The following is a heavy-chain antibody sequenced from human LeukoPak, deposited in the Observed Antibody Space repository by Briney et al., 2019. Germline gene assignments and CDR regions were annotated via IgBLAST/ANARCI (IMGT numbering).Heavy chain of an antibody. J-gene: IGHJ5*02. CDR3: ARGDNWNYNWFDP. Sequence: GGSLRLSCAGSGFTFSSYSMNWVRQAPGKGLEWVSYISSSSRTIYYADSVKGRFTISRDNAKKSLYLQMSSLRAEDTAVYYCARGDNWNYNWFDPWGQGTLVTVSS. V-gene: IGHV3-48*01. CDR2: ISSSSRTI. CDR1: GFTFSSYS. D-gene: IGHD1-7*01.